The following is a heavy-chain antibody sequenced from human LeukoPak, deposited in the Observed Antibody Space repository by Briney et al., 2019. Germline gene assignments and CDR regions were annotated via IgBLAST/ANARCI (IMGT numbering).Heavy chain of an antibody. CDR3: ARDVSTYYYDSSGYYPGGYMDV. D-gene: IGHD3-22*01. Sequence: PSETLSLTCNVSGDSISTTSIYWGWIRQPPGQGLEWIGSMHRSGITYSNPSLKGRASISVDTSKNQFSLKLSSVTAADTAVYYCARDVSTYYYDSSGYYPGGYMDVWGKGTTVTISS. CDR2: MHRSGIT. J-gene: IGHJ6*03. CDR1: GDSISTTSIY. V-gene: IGHV4-39*07.